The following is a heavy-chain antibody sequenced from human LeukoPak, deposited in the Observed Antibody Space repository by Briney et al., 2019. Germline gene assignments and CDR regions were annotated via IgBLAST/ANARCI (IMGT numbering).Heavy chain of an antibody. D-gene: IGHD3-22*01. CDR1: GGSISSGGYY. CDR2: IYYSGST. J-gene: IGHJ4*02. V-gene: IGHV4-31*03. Sequence: SQTLSLTCTVSGGSISSGGYYWSWIRQHPGKGLGWIGYIYYSGSTYYNPSLKSRVTISVDTSKNQFSLKLSSVTAADTAVYYCARVRSRYYYDSSGYYTDWGQGTLVTVSS. CDR3: ARVRSRYYYDSSGYYTD.